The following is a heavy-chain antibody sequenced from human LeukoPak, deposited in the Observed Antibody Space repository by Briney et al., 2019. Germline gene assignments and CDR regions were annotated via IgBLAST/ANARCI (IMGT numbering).Heavy chain of an antibody. J-gene: IGHJ5*02. CDR2: ISHGGST. CDR3: ARRGPSYSSSSTTYNWFDP. Sequence: SETLSLTCAVYGGSFSDYLWSWIRQPPGKGPEWIGDISHGGSTNYNPSLKSRVTISVDMSKNQFSLKLRSVTAADTAVYYCARRGPSYSSSSTTYNWFDPWGQGTLVTVSS. CDR1: GGSFSDYL. V-gene: IGHV4-34*01. D-gene: IGHD6-6*01.